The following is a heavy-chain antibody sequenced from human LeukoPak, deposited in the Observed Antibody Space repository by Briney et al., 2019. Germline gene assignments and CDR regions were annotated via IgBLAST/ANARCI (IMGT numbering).Heavy chain of an antibody. CDR2: IRGTDTNT. D-gene: IGHD3-10*01. J-gene: IGHJ6*02. Sequence: GGSLRLSCAASGFTFGSFTMSWVRQAPGRSLEWVSAIRGTDTNTYYADSVRGRFTISRDNSNNTLFLQMNGLRAEDTAVYYCAKAGFYYGSGNMSPLGIGYFTMDVWGQGTRSPSP. V-gene: IGHV3-23*01. CDR1: GFTFGSFT. CDR3: AKAGFYYGSGNMSPLGIGYFTMDV.